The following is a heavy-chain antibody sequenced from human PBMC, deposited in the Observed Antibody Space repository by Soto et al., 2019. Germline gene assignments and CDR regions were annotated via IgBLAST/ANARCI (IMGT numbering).Heavy chain of an antibody. Sequence: QVQLVQSGAEVKKPGSSVKVSCLASRGTFNRYAINWVRQAPGHGLEWLGALVPQFGTPNYAQKFQDRVTIGADESTNTTALELRGLTSDDTGVYYCARQIRDTPMVPFDVWGQGTLVTVSS. CDR3: ARQIRDTPMVPFDV. D-gene: IGHD5-18*01. V-gene: IGHV1-69*01. CDR1: RGTFNRYA. CDR2: LVPQFGTP. J-gene: IGHJ4*02.